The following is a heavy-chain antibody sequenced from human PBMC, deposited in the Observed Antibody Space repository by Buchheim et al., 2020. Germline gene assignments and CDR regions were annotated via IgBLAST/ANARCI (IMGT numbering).Heavy chain of an antibody. J-gene: IGHJ3*02. CDR2: INHSGST. CDR3: ARAALRYFDWLLAGAFDI. V-gene: IGHV4-34*01. CDR1: GGSFSGYY. Sequence: QVQLQQWGAGLLKPSETLSLTCAVYGGSFSGYYWSWIRQPPGKGLEWIGEINHSGSTNYNSSLKSRVTISVDTSKNQFSLQLSSVTAADTAVYYCARAALRYFDWLLAGAFDIWGQGT. D-gene: IGHD3-9*01.